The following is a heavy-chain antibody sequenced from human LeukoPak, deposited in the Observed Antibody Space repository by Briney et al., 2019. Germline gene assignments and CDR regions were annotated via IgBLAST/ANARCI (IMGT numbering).Heavy chain of an antibody. Sequence: PSETLSLTCTVSGVSISSGGYYWSWIRQPPGKGLEWIGEINHSGSTNYNPSLKSRVTISVDTSKNQFSLKLSSVTAADTAVYYCARGADTRWLLYYWGQGTLVTVSS. D-gene: IGHD5-18*01. CDR1: GVSISSGGYY. V-gene: IGHV4-39*07. CDR2: INHSGST. J-gene: IGHJ4*02. CDR3: ARGADTRWLLYY.